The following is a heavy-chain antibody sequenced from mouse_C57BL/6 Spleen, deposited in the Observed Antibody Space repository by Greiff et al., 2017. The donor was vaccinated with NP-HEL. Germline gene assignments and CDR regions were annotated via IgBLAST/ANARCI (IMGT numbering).Heavy chain of an antibody. CDR1: GYTFTSYW. CDR2: IDPSDSYT. V-gene: IGHV1-59*01. D-gene: IGHD2-10*02. Sequence: VQLQQPGAELVRPGTSVKLSCKASGYTFTSYWMHWVKQRPGQGLEWIGVIDPSDSYTNYNQKFKGKATLTVDTSSSTAYMQLSSLTSEDSAVYYCASGYGNLYYFDYWGKGTTLTVSS. CDR3: ASGYGNLYYFDY. J-gene: IGHJ2*01.